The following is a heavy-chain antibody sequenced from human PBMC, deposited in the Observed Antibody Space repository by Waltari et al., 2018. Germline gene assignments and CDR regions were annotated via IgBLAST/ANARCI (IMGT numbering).Heavy chain of an antibody. CDR2: ISISSSYI. CDR1: GFTFSSYS. V-gene: IGHV3-21*01. CDR3: IVVFSSSWAY. D-gene: IGHD6-13*01. Sequence: EVQLVESGGDLVKPGGSLRLSCAASGFTFSSYSMNWVREDPGKGWEGVLSISISSSYIYYADSVKGRFTISRDNAKNSLSLQMNSLRAEDTAVYYCIVVFSSSWAYWGQGTLVTVSS. J-gene: IGHJ4*02.